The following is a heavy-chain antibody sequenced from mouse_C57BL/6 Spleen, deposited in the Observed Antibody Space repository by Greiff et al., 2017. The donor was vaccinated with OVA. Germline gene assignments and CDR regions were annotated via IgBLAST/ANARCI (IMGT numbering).Heavy chain of an antibody. CDR3: ARGRTAQATSPWFAY. CDR1: GYSITSGYY. Sequence: EVQLQQSGPGLVKPSQSLSLTCSVTGYSITSGYYWNWIRQFPGNKLEWMGYISYDGSNNYNPSLKNRISITRDTSKNQFFLKLNSVTTEDTATYYCARGRTAQATSPWFAYWGQGTLVTVSA. J-gene: IGHJ3*01. V-gene: IGHV3-6*01. D-gene: IGHD3-2*02. CDR2: ISYDGSN.